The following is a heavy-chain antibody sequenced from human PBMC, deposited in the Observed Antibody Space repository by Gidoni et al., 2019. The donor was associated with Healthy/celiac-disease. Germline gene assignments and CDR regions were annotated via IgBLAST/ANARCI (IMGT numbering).Heavy chain of an antibody. J-gene: IGHJ6*03. Sequence: QVQLVESGGGVVQPGRSLRLSCAASGFTFRSYGMYWVRQAPGKGLEWVAVIWYDGSNKYYADSVKGRFTISRDNSKNTLYLQMNSLRAEDTAVYYCARDRDYDFWSGYYLSGYMDVWGKGTTVTVSS. CDR3: ARDRDYDFWSGYYLSGYMDV. CDR1: GFTFRSYG. CDR2: IWYDGSNK. D-gene: IGHD3-3*01. V-gene: IGHV3-33*01.